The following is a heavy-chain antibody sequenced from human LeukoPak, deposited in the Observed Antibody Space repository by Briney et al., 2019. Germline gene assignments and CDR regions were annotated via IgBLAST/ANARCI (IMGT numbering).Heavy chain of an antibody. CDR2: IKQDGSEK. Sequence: GGSLRLSCAASGFTFSSYRMSWVRQAPGKGLEWVANIKQDGSEKYYVDSVKGRFTISRDNAKNSLYLQMNSLRAEDTAVYYCARYYDSSGYLYYFDYWGQGTLVTVSS. D-gene: IGHD3-22*01. J-gene: IGHJ4*02. CDR1: GFTFSSYR. V-gene: IGHV3-7*03. CDR3: ARYYDSSGYLYYFDY.